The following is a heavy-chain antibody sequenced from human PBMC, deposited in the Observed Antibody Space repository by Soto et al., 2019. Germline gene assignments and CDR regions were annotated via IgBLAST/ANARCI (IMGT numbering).Heavy chain of an antibody. J-gene: IGHJ4*02. Sequence: QVQLVQSGAEEKKPGASVKVSCKASGYTFTSYAMHWVRQAPGQRLEWMGWINAGNGNTKYSQKFQGRVTITRDTSASTAYRELSSLRSEDTAVYYCARGEDIVLVPAARLLDYWGQGTLVTVSS. CDR2: INAGNGNT. D-gene: IGHD2-2*01. CDR1: GYTFTSYA. V-gene: IGHV1-3*05. CDR3: ARGEDIVLVPAARLLDY.